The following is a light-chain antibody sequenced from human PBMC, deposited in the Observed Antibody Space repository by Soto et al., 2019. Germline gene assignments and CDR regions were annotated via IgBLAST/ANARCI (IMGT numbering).Light chain of an antibody. CDR1: QSISSY. J-gene: IGKJ5*01. CDR3: QQRSNWPPIT. CDR2: YAS. V-gene: IGKV3-11*01. Sequence: ETVLTQSPATLSLSPGERATLSCRASQSISSYLAWYQQKPGQAPTLLIYYASNRATGIPARFSGSGSGTDFTLTISSLEPEDFTVYSGQQRSNWPPITLAQATRLETK.